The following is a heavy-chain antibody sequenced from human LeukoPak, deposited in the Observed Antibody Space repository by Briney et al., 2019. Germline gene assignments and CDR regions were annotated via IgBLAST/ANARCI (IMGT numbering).Heavy chain of an antibody. CDR2: ISGSGGST. D-gene: IGHD5-18*01. CDR3: AKGIARWNTAMVSS. CDR1: GFTFSNSA. Sequence: GGSLRLSCTASGFTFSNSAMSWVRQAPGKGLEWVSAISGSGGSTYYADSVKGRFTTSRDNSKNTLYLQMNSLRAEDTAVYYCAKGIARWNTAMVSSWGQGTLVTVSS. V-gene: IGHV3-23*01. J-gene: IGHJ5*02.